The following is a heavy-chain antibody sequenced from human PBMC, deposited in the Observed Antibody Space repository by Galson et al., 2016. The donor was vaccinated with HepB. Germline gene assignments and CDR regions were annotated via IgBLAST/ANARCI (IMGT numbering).Heavy chain of an antibody. D-gene: IGHD4-11*01. J-gene: IGHJ4*02. CDR3: AVVTTTSSFDY. CDR1: NFILSHYY. Sequence: SLRLSCAASNFILSHYYMNWVRQAPGKGLEWVSFITSDGDSRNYADSVKGRFTISRDNARNSLYLQMNSLRDEGTAVYYCAVVTTTSSFDYWGQGTLVTVSS. V-gene: IGHV3-48*02. CDR2: ITSDGDSR.